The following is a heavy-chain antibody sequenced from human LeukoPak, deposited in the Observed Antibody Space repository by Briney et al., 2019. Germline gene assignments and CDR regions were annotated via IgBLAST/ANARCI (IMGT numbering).Heavy chain of an antibody. CDR3: ARDRSGGYSLDY. Sequence: SETLSLTCAVSGYSTSTGYFWGWIRQPPGKGLEWIGSMYHAGSTYYNPSLKSRVTISVDTSKNQFSLKLSSVTVADTAVYYCARDRSGGYSLDYWGQGTLVTVSS. CDR2: MYHAGST. D-gene: IGHD2-15*01. CDR1: GYSTSTGYF. V-gene: IGHV4-38-2*02. J-gene: IGHJ4*02.